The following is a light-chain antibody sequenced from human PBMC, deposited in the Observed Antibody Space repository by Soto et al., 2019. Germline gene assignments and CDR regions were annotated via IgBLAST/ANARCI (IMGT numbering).Light chain of an antibody. Sequence: DIQMTQFPSALCECLVDRVTITCRSSQVITNFLAWFQQKPGKAPKSLIYDASSLQSGVPSKFSGSGSGTDFTLTISSLQPEDFATYYCQKYNSYPINFGQGPQLAIK. V-gene: IGKV1-16*02. CDR2: DAS. CDR1: QVITNF. J-gene: IGKJ5*01. CDR3: QKYNSYPIN.